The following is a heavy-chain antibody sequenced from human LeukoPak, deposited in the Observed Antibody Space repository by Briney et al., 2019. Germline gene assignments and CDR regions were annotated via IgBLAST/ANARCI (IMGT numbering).Heavy chain of an antibody. V-gene: IGHV4-34*01. CDR1: GGSFSGYY. CDR2: INHSGST. J-gene: IGHJ5*02. D-gene: IGHD3-10*01. Sequence: PSETLSLTCAVYGGSFSGYYWSWIRQPPGKGLEWMGEINHSGSTNYNPSLRSRVTISVDTSKNQFSLKLSSVTAADTAVYYCATVWFGELLISSWGQGTLVTVSS. CDR3: ATVWFGELLISS.